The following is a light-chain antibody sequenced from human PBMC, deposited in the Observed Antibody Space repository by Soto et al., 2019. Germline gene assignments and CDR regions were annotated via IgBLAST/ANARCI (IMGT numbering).Light chain of an antibody. V-gene: IGKV1-33*01. CDR2: DAS. Sequence: DIQLTQSPSSLSASLGDRVTITCQASQDISKYLNWYQQKPGKAHKLLIFDASNVETGVPSRFSGSGSGTDFTFTIHSLQPEDASTYYCQQYEELPLTFGGGTNVGIK. CDR1: QDISKY. J-gene: IGKJ4*01. CDR3: QQYEELPLT.